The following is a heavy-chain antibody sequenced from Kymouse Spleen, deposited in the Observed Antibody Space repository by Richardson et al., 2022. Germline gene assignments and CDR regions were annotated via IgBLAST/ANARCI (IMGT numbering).Heavy chain of an antibody. J-gene: IGHJ4*02. CDR1: GFTFSSYS. CDR3: ARDRQLAGYYFDY. CDR2: ISSSSSYI. Sequence: EVQLVESGGGLVKPGGSLRLSCAASGFTFSSYSMNWVRQAPGKGLEWVSSISSSSSYIYYADSVKGRFTISRDNAKNSLYLQMNSLRAEDTAVYYCARDRQLAGYYFDYWGQGTLVTVSS. D-gene: IGHD6-6*01. V-gene: IGHV3-21*03.